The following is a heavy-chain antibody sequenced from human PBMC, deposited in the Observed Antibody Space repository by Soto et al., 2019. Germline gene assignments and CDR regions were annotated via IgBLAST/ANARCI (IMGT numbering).Heavy chain of an antibody. CDR1: GFTFSGYA. J-gene: IGHJ4*02. D-gene: IGHD4-17*01. Sequence: GRSLRLSCAASGFTFSGYAMSWVRQAPGKGLEWVSVIHGGGNSAYYADSVKGRFTISRDNSKNTLYLQMSSLRGEDTAVYYCAKNRGRVTTPWHFDYWGQGTLVTVSS. V-gene: IGHV3-23*01. CDR2: IHGGGNSA. CDR3: AKNRGRVTTPWHFDY.